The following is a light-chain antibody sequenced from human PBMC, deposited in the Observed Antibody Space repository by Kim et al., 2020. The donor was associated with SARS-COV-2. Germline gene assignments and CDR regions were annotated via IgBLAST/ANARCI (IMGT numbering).Light chain of an antibody. V-gene: IGLV3-1*01. CDR3: QAWDSSTLYV. CDR1: KLGDKN. Sequence: SYELGQPPSVSVSPGQTATITCSGDKLGDKNACRYQQKPGQSPILIIYETNKRPSGIPERFSGSYSGNTATLTISGTQAVDEADYYCQAWDSSTLYVFGTGTKVTVL. CDR2: ETN. J-gene: IGLJ1*01.